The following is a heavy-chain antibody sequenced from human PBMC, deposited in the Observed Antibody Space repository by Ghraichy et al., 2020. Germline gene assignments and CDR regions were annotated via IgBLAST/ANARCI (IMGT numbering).Heavy chain of an antibody. CDR1: GESIVSSFYY. Sequence: SQTLSLTCTVSGESIVSSFYYWGWIRQSPEKGLEWIGCMKYNGETHKRPSLESRVAMSLDTSKNQFFLTLTSVTAADTAVFYCVRHVGMTTATTARYLNWGQGILVSVSA. D-gene: IGHD4-17*01. V-gene: IGHV4-39*07. CDR3: VRHVGMTTATTARYLN. J-gene: IGHJ4*02. CDR2: MKYNGET.